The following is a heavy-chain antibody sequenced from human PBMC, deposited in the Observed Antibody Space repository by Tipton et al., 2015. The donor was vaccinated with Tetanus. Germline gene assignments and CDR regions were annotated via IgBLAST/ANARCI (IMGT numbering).Heavy chain of an antibody. D-gene: IGHD6-19*01. V-gene: IGHV4-59*07. CDR1: GGPLRSYY. CDR3: ARHSGWYNFFTGVDV. J-gene: IGHJ6*02. CDR2: IYFSGHT. Sequence: TLSLTCTVSGGPLRSYYWSWIRQSPGKGLEWIGYIYFSGHTKYNPSLKSRVTFSLDTSQNQISLQLTSVTAADTAVYYCARHSGWYNFFTGVDVWGLGTMVTVSS.